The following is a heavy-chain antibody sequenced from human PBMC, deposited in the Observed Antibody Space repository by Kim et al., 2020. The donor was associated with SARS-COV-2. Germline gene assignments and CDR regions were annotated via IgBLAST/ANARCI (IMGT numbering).Heavy chain of an antibody. CDR1: GYSISSGYY. V-gene: IGHV4-38-2*02. J-gene: IGHJ4*02. Sequence: SETLSLTCTVSGYSISSGYYWGWIRQPPGKGLEWIGSIYHSGSTYYNPSLKSRVTISVDTSKNQFSLKLSSVTAAVTAVYYCAGRATTILRIDYWGQGTL. D-gene: IGHD1-26*01. CDR3: AGRATTILRIDY. CDR2: IYHSGST.